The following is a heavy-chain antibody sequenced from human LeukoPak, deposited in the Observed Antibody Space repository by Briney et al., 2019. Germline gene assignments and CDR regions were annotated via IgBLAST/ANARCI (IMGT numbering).Heavy chain of an antibody. Sequence: SVTVSCKASGGTFSSYAISWVRQAPGQGLEWMGGIIPIFGTANYAQKFQGRVTITTDESTSTAYMELSRLRSEDTAVYYCARGLFRWSRYYYYMDVWGKGTTVTVSS. CDR2: IIPIFGTA. CDR3: ARGLFRWSRYYYYMDV. D-gene: IGHD4-23*01. CDR1: GGTFSSYA. J-gene: IGHJ6*03. V-gene: IGHV1-69*05.